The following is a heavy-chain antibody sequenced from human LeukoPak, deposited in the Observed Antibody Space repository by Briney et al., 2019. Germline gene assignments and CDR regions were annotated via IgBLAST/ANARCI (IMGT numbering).Heavy chain of an antibody. Sequence: ASVKVSCKASGGTFSSYAISWVRQAPGQGLEWMRGIIPIFGTANYAQKFQGRVTITTDESTSTAYMELSSLRSEDTAVYYCASPPGYCSSTSCYAHDAFDIWGQGTMVTVSS. CDR2: IIPIFGTA. CDR1: GGTFSSYA. J-gene: IGHJ3*02. V-gene: IGHV1-69*05. CDR3: ASPPGYCSSTSCYAHDAFDI. D-gene: IGHD2-2*01.